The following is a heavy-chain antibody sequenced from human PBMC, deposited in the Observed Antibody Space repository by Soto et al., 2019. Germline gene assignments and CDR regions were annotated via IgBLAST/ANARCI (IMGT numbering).Heavy chain of an antibody. CDR3: ARRDYYDSSVYVAFDI. V-gene: IGHV5-51*01. CDR1: GYSFTNYW. J-gene: IGHJ3*02. CDR2: IYPGDSDT. D-gene: IGHD3-22*01. Sequence: GASLKISCKGSGYSFTNYWIGWVRQMPGKGLEWMGIIYPGDSDTRYSPSFQGQVTFSVDKSISTAYLQWRSLKASDTAMYYCARRDYYDSSVYVAFDIWGQGTMVTVS.